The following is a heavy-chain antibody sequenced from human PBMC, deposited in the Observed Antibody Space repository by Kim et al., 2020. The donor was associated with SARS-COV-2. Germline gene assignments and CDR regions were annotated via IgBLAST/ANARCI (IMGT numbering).Heavy chain of an antibody. D-gene: IGHD1-7*01. J-gene: IGHJ4*02. V-gene: IGHV4-59*01. CDR3: ARENYVHYFDY. Sequence: TNYNPSLKSRVTISVDTSKNQFSLKLSSVTAADTAVYYCARENYVHYFDYWGQGTLVTVSS. CDR2: T.